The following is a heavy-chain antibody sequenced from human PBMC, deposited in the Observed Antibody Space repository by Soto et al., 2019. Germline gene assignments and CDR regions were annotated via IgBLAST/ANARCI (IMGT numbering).Heavy chain of an antibody. CDR1: GGTFSSYT. J-gene: IGHJ3*02. D-gene: IGHD3-16*01. CDR2: IIPILGIA. V-gene: IGHV1-69*04. Sequence: SVKVSCKASGGTFSSYTISWVRQAPGQGLEWMGRIIPILGIANCAQKFQGRVTITADTSASTAYMEVSSLRSEDTAVYYCAREQSGEIMTMTDAFDIWGQGTMVTVSS. CDR3: AREQSGEIMTMTDAFDI.